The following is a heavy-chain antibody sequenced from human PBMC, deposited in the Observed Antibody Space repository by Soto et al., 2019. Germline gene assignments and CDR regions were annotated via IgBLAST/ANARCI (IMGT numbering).Heavy chain of an antibody. CDR3: DRTIFGVAYYFVY. D-gene: IGHD3-3*01. Sequence: GGSLRLSCAASGFTFSSYAMSWVRQAPGKGLEWVSAISGSGGSTYYADSVKGRFTISRDNSKNTLYLQMNSLRAEDTAVYYCDRTIFGVAYYFVYWGQGTLVTVSS. CDR1: GFTFSSYA. J-gene: IGHJ4*02. CDR2: ISGSGGST. V-gene: IGHV3-23*01.